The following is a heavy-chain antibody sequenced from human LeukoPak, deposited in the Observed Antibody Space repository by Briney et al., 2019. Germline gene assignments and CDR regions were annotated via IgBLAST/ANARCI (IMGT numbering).Heavy chain of an antibody. D-gene: IGHD1-26*01. V-gene: IGHV3-53*01. CDR2: LYSGGNT. CDR3: AKSTEGYSGSYLFDY. J-gene: IGHJ4*02. CDR1: GFTGSNNY. Sequence: PGGSLRLSCAASGFTGSNNYMSWVRAAPGEGLGWVSLLYSGGNTYFADSVKGRFTISRDNSKNTLYLQMNSLRAEDTAVYYCAKSTEGYSGSYLFDYWGQGTLVTVSS.